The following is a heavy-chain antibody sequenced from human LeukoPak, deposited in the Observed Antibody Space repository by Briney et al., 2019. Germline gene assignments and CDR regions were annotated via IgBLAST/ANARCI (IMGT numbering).Heavy chain of an antibody. J-gene: IGHJ6*04. CDR3: AELGITMIGGV. V-gene: IGHV3-23*01. CDR2: ISGSGGST. Sequence: GGSLRLSCAASGFTFSSYAMSWVRQAPGKGLEWVSAISGSGGSTYYADSVKGRFTISRDNAKNSLYLQMNSLRAEDTAVYYCAELGITMIGGVWGRGTTVTISS. CDR1: GFTFSSYA. D-gene: IGHD3-10*02.